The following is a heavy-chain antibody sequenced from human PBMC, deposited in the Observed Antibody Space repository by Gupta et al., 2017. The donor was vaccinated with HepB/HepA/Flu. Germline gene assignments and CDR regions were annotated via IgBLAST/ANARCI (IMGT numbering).Heavy chain of an antibody. CDR1: GYTFTTYH. CDR3: ARDSYMYDSNGHSFQH. CDR2: VNPSSCTT. D-gene: IGHD3-22*01. Sequence: QVQLVQSAAEVKKPGPSVKVSCKSSGYTFTTYHMHWVRQGPGQGPDWVGVVNPSSCTTRDAPGFQGRVTMTRDTSTSTFYMDLSSLRSEDTAVYYCARDSYMYDSNGHSFQHWGQGTLVTVSS. V-gene: IGHV1-46*01. J-gene: IGHJ1*01.